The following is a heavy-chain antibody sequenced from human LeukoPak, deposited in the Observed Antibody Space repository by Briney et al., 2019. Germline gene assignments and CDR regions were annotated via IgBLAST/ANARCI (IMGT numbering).Heavy chain of an antibody. J-gene: IGHJ4*02. V-gene: IGHV3-74*01. CDR1: GFTFSRYW. CDR3: ARGGLEPVDY. Sequence: GGSLRLSCAASGFTFSRYWMHWVRQAPGKGLVWFSRINEDGSTTSYADSVKGRFTISRDNVKNTLYLQMNGLRAEDTAVYYCARGGLEPVDYWGQGTLVTVSS. CDR2: INEDGSTT. D-gene: IGHD1-14*01.